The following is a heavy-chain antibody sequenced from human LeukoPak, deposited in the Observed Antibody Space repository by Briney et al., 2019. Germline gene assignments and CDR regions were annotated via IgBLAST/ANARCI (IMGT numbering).Heavy chain of an antibody. CDR2: IYYTGST. Sequence: SETLSLTCSVSGXSISSLYGSWIRQPPGKGLEWIGYIYYTGSTNYNPSLKSRVTIFVDMSKNQFSLRLSSVTAADTALYYCARHRAYSSSSPFDYWGQGTLVTVSS. CDR1: GXSISSLY. J-gene: IGHJ4*02. V-gene: IGHV4-59*08. D-gene: IGHD6-6*01. CDR3: ARHRAYSSSSPFDY.